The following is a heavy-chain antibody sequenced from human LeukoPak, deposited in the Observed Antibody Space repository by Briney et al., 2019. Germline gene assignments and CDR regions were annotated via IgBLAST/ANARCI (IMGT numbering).Heavy chain of an antibody. CDR2: IYTSGST. D-gene: IGHD3-22*01. Sequence: SETLSLTXTVSGGSIGSYYWSWIRQPAGKGLEWIGRIYTSGSTNYNPSLKSRVTMSVDTSKNQFSLKLSSVTAADTAVYYCARERYYYDSSQTGEDYWGQGTLVTVSS. CDR3: ARERYYYDSSQTGEDY. J-gene: IGHJ4*02. V-gene: IGHV4-4*07. CDR1: GGSIGSYY.